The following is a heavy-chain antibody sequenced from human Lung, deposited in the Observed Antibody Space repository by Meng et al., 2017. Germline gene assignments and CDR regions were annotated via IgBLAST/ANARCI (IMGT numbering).Heavy chain of an antibody. CDR3: ARGPTTMAHDFDY. CDR1: GGSFSDYY. J-gene: IGHJ4*02. D-gene: IGHD4-11*01. CDR2: INHSGST. Sequence: QVQAQQVGEGPLTPSATRSVTCVFFGGSFSDYYWSWIRQPPGKGLEWIGEINHSGSTNYNPSLESRATISVDTSQNNLSLKLSSVTAADSAVYYCARGPTTMAHDFDYWGQGTLVTVSS. V-gene: IGHV4-34*01.